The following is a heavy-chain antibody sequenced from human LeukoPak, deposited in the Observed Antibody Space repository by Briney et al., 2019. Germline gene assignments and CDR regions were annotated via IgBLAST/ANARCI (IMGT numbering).Heavy chain of an antibody. CDR2: IYYSGST. J-gene: IGHJ4*02. V-gene: IGHV4-59*01. D-gene: IGHD5-18*01. CDR3: AGTPITRSGYSYGYFDY. Sequence: TASETLSLTCTVSGGSISSYYWSWIPQPPGKGLEWLGYIYYSGSTNYNPSLKSRVTISVDTSKNQFSLKLSSVTAADTAVYYCAGTPITRSGYSYGYFDYWGQGTLVTVSS. CDR1: GGSISSYY.